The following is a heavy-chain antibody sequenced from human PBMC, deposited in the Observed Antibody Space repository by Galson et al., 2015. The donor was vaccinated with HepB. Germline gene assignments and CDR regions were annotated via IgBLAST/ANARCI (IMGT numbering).Heavy chain of an antibody. CDR1: GFTFSSYA. D-gene: IGHD4/OR15-4a*01. CDR2: ISGSGGTT. V-gene: IGHV3-23*01. Sequence: SLRLSCAASGFTFSSYAVNWVRQAPGKGLEWVSSISGSGGTTYYADSVKGRLTVSRDNSKNELFLQMHNLTAEDTAVYYCAKGGNANPRLNNWFAPWGQGSLVTVSS. J-gene: IGHJ5*02. CDR3: AKGGNANPRLNNWFAP.